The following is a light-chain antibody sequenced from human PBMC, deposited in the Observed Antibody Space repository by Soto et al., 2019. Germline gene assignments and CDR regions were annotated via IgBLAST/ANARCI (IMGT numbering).Light chain of an antibody. Sequence: DIQMTQSPSSLSASVGDRVTITCRASQSIATYLGWYQQKPGKAPKRLIYVASNLQSGVPSRFSGSGSGTEFTLTISILQPDDFATYYCQQYDSYSYTFGQGTKVDIK. CDR3: QQYDSYSYT. CDR2: VAS. V-gene: IGKV1-17*01. J-gene: IGKJ2*01. CDR1: QSIATY.